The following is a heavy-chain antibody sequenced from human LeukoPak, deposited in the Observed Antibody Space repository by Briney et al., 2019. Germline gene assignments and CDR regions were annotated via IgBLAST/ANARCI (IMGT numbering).Heavy chain of an antibody. CDR2: ISSSSSYI. CDR1: GFTFSSYS. J-gene: IGHJ6*02. Sequence: GGSLRLSCAASGFTFSSYSMNWVRQAPGKGLEWVSSISSSSSYIYYADSVKGRFTISRDNAKNSLYLQMNSLRAEDTAVYYCAREGNYYGSGSYFGFDYYYGMDVWGQGTTVTVSS. CDR3: AREGNYYGSGSYFGFDYYYGMDV. D-gene: IGHD3-10*01. V-gene: IGHV3-21*01.